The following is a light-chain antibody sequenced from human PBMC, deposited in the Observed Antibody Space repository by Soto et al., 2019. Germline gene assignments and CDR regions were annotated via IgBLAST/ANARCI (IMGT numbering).Light chain of an antibody. CDR2: GAS. CDR3: QQYASSPRT. Sequence: EIVLTQSPGTLSMSPGERATLSCRASQSISSNYLAWYQQKPGQAPRLLIYGASSRATGIPDRFSGSGSGTDCTLTIRRLEAEDFSVYYCQQYASSPRTFGQGTKVEFK. J-gene: IGKJ1*01. V-gene: IGKV3-20*01. CDR1: QSISSNY.